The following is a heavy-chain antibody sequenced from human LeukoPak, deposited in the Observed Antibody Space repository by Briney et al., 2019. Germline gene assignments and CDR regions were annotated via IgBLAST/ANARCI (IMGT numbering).Heavy chain of an antibody. CDR1: GGSFSGYY. Sequence: SETLSLTCAVYGGSFSGYYWSWIRQPPGKGLEWIGEINHSGSTNYNPSLKSRVTISVDTSKNQFSLKLSSVTAADTAVFYCARGILAELDYWGQGTLVTVSS. V-gene: IGHV4-34*01. CDR3: ARGILAELDY. CDR2: INHSGST. D-gene: IGHD2-15*01. J-gene: IGHJ4*02.